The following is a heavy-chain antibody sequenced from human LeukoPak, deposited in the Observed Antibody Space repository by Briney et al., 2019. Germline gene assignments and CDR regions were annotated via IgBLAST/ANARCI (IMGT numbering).Heavy chain of an antibody. CDR2: IIPIFGTA. Sequence: SVKVSCKASGGTFSSYAISWVRQAPGQGLEWMGGIIPIFGTANYAQKFQGRVTITADESTSTAYMGLSSLRSEDTAVYYCARGYSSRYYGMDVWGQGTTVTVSS. CDR1: GGTFSSYA. J-gene: IGHJ6*02. CDR3: ARGYSSRYYGMDV. V-gene: IGHV1-69*13. D-gene: IGHD2-2*01.